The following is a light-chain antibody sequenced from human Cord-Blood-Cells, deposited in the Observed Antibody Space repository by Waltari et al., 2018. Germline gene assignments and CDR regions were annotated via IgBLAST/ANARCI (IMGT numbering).Light chain of an antibody. CDR1: QSISSY. J-gene: IGKJ1*01. Sequence: DIQMTQSPSSLYASVGDRVTITCRASQSISSYLNWYQQKPGQAPKLLIYAASSLQRGVPSRFSGSGSGTDFTLTISSLQPEDFATYYCQQSYSTPRTFGQGTKVEIK. V-gene: IGKV1-39*01. CDR3: QQSYSTPRT. CDR2: AAS.